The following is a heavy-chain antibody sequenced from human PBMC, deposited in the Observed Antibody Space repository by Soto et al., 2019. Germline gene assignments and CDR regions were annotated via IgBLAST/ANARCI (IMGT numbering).Heavy chain of an antibody. V-gene: IGHV3-30-3*01. Sequence: GGSLRLSCAASGFTFSSYAMHWVRQAPGKGLEWVAVISYDGSNKYYADSVKGRFTISRDNSKNTLYLQMNSLRAEDTAVYYCARDIERSRGLYYWGQGTLVTVSS. CDR2: ISYDGSNK. CDR3: ARDIERSRGLYY. D-gene: IGHD3-10*01. J-gene: IGHJ4*02. CDR1: GFTFSSYA.